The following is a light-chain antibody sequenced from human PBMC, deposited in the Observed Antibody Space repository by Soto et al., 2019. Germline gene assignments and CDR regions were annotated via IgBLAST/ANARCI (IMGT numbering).Light chain of an antibody. CDR3: QQYNDWPLT. Sequence: EIVMTQSPATLSVSPGEGATLSCRASQSISSNLAWYQQKPGQAPKLLIYGASTRATGFPARFSGSGSGTEFTLTISSLQSEDFAFFYCQQYNDWPLTFGGGTKGEIK. CDR1: QSISSN. V-gene: IGKV3-15*01. J-gene: IGKJ4*01. CDR2: GAS.